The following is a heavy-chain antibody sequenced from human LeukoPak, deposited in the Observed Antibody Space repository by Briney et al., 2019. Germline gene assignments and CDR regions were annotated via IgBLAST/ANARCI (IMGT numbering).Heavy chain of an antibody. Sequence: GGSLRLSCAASGVTFSYYSMNWVRQAPGKGLEWVSSISSSSSYIYNADSVKGRFTISRDNAKNSLYLQMNSLRAEDTAVYYCARQYPGRGRTFEIWGQGTMVTVSS. V-gene: IGHV3-21*03. CDR1: GVTFSYYS. D-gene: IGHD5-24*01. CDR2: ISSSSSYI. CDR3: ARQYPGRGRTFEI. J-gene: IGHJ3*02.